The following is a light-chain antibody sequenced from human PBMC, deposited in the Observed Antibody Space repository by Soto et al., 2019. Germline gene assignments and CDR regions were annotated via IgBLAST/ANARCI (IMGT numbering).Light chain of an antibody. J-gene: IGKJ1*01. CDR3: QPRRM. Sequence: DIQMTQSPSTLSASVGDRVTITCRASQSIDTLLAWYQQKPGKAPKLLIYKASSLESGVPSRFSGSGSGTEFTLTISRLQPDDFATYYCQPRRMFGRGTKVEVK. CDR2: KAS. CDR1: QSIDTL. V-gene: IGKV1-5*03.